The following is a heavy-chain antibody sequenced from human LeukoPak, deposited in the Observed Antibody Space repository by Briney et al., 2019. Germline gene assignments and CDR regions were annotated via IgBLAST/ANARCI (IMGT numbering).Heavy chain of an antibody. D-gene: IGHD3-10*01. V-gene: IGHV4-31*03. CDR2: IYYSGST. CDR3: AREDGSGSYGLDY. Sequence: SETLSLTCTVSGGSISSGGYYWSWIRQHPGKGLEWIGYIYYSGSTYYNPSLKSRVTISVDTSKNQFSLKLSSVTAADTAVYYCAREDGSGSYGLDYWGQGTLVTVSS. J-gene: IGHJ4*02. CDR1: GGSISSGGYY.